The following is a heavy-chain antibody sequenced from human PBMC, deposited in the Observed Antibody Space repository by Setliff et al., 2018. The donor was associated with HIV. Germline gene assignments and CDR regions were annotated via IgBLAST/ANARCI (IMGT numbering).Heavy chain of an antibody. V-gene: IGHV3-7*01. CDR2: IKEDGSEE. J-gene: IGHJ3*02. CDR3: ARDQLWSKATFDI. Sequence: ETLSLTCTVSGGSISSGSYYWSWIRQPPGKGLEWVANIKEDGSEEYYVDSVKGRFTISRDNAKSSLYLQMNSLRVEDTAVYYCARDQLWSKATFDIWGQGTMVTVSS. CDR1: GGSISSGSYY. D-gene: IGHD5-18*01.